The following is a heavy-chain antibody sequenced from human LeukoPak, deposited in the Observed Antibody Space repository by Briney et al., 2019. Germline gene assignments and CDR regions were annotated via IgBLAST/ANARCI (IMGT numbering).Heavy chain of an antibody. J-gene: IGHJ3*02. CDR1: GFIFSDYY. Sequence: GGSLRLSCAASGFIFSDYYMSWIRQAPGEGLEWVSYISSSGSTIYYADSVKGRFTISRDNAKNSLYLQMNSLRAEDTAVYYCARDSGNYLDAFDIWGQGTMVTVSS. CDR3: ARDSGNYLDAFDI. D-gene: IGHD1-7*01. V-gene: IGHV3-11*04. CDR2: ISSSGSTI.